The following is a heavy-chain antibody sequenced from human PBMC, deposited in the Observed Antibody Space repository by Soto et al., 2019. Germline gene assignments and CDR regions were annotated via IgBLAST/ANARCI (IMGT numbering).Heavy chain of an antibody. CDR3: AMVDVYVTPSPQDV. J-gene: IGHJ6*02. CDR2: INTYNGNT. V-gene: IGHV1-18*01. D-gene: IGHD3-16*01. CDR1: GYIFTNYG. Sequence: QVQLVQSGAEVKNPGASVKVSCKTSGYIFTNYGIGWARQAPGQGLEWMGWINTYNGNTNSAQNLQGRLTLTTDTSTSTAYMELRSLRSNDTAIYYCAMVDVYVTPSPQDVWGQGTTVNVSS.